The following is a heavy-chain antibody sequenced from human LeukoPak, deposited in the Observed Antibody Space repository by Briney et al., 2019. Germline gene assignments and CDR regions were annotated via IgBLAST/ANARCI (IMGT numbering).Heavy chain of an antibody. CDR3: ARGDRPGLLRIQRLVMDV. CDR1: GYTFTGYY. Sequence: ASVKVSCKASGYTFTGYYMHWVRQAPGQGLEWMGWINPNSGGTNYAQKFQGWVTMTRDTSISTAYMELSRLRSDDTAVYYCARGDRPGLLRIQRLVMDVWGQGTTVTVSS. D-gene: IGHD5/OR15-5a*01. J-gene: IGHJ6*02. V-gene: IGHV1-2*04. CDR2: INPNSGGT.